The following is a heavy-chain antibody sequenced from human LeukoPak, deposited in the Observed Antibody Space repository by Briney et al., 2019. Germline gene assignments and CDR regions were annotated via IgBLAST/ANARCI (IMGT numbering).Heavy chain of an antibody. CDR2: ISGSGGST. CDR3: AKMVDSSGYYLKFVVDY. D-gene: IGHD3-22*01. J-gene: IGHJ4*02. CDR1: GFTFSSYA. V-gene: IGHV3-23*01. Sequence: TGGSLRLSCAASGFTFSSYAMNWVRQAPGMGLEWVSGISGSGGSTYYADSVKGRFTISRDNSKNTLYLQMNSLRAEDTAVYYCAKMVDSSGYYLKFVVDYWGQGTLVTVSS.